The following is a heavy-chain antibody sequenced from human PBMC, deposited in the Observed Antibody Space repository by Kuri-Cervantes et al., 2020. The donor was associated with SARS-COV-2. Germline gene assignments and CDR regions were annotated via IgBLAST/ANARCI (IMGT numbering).Heavy chain of an antibody. D-gene: IGHD1-26*01. J-gene: IGHJ4*02. CDR2: INGYNTDT. CDR1: GYTFARWG. V-gene: IGHV1-18*01. Sequence: ASVKVSCKASGYTFARWGISWLRQAPGQGLEWVGWINGYNTDTVQPQSFQGRVTMTTDTSTSTAYMELRNLTPDDTAVYYCARSLRTATYFDYWGQGTLVTVSS. CDR3: ARSLRTATYFDY.